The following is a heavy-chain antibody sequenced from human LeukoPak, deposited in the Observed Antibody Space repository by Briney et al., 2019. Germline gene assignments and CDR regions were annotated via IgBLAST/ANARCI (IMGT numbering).Heavy chain of an antibody. J-gene: IGHJ5*02. CDR2: IYSDGSST. CDR1: GFIISTYW. V-gene: IGHV3-74*01. D-gene: IGHD3-16*01. Sequence: GGSLRLSCAASGFIISTYWMHWVRQAPGKGLVWVSRIYSDGSSTTYADSVKGRFTISSDNAKNTLYLQMNSLRAEDTAVYYCAGSSGGYNWFDPWGQGTLVTVSS. CDR3: AGSSGGYNWFDP.